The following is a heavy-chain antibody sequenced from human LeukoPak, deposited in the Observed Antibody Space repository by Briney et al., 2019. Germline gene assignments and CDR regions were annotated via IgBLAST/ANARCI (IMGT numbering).Heavy chain of an antibody. CDR1: GFTFSSYS. CDR3: ARRCSSTSCPFDY. D-gene: IGHD2-2*01. V-gene: IGHV3-21*01. Sequence: PGGSLRLSCAASGFTFSSYSMNWVRQAPGKGLEWASSISSSSSYIYYADSVKGRFTISRDNAKNSLYLQMNSLRAEDTAVYYCARRCSSTSCPFDYWGQGTLVTVSS. J-gene: IGHJ4*02. CDR2: ISSSSSYI.